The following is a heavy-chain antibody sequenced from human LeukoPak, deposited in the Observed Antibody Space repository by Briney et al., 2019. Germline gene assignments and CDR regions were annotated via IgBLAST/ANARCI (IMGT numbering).Heavy chain of an antibody. Sequence: GGSLRLSCAASGFTFSSYAMSWVRQGPGKGLEWVANIKPDGSLIYYVDSVKGRFTISRDNAKNSLYLQMNSLRAEDTAVYYCAKWELYSGFYYIDYWGQGTLATVSS. J-gene: IGHJ4*02. CDR2: IKPDGSLI. V-gene: IGHV3-7*01. D-gene: IGHD1-26*01. CDR1: GFTFSSYA. CDR3: AKWELYSGFYYIDY.